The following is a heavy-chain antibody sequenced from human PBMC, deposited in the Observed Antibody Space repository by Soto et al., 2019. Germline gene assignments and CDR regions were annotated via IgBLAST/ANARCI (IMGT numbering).Heavy chain of an antibody. V-gene: IGHV4-34*01. D-gene: IGHD2-8*01. J-gene: IGHJ6*03. CDR3: ARVGNDIVLMVYAYYYYYYMDV. CDR2: INHSGST. Sequence: SETLSLTCAVYGGSFSGYYWSWIRQPPGKGLEWIGEINHSGSTNYNPSLKSRVTISVDTSKNQFSLKLSSVTAADTAVYYCARVGNDIVLMVYAYYYYYYMDVWGKGTTVTVSS. CDR1: GGSFSGYY.